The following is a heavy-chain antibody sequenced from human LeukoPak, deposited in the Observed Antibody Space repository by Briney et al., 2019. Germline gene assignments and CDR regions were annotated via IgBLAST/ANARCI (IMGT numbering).Heavy chain of an antibody. Sequence: SSETLSLTCTVSGGSISSTIYYWGWIRQPPGKGLEWIGSIYHSGSTYYNPSLKSRVTISVDTSKNQFSLKLSSVTAADTAVYYCARDHEAWFGELHSWFDPWGQGTLVTVSS. CDR2: IYHSGST. D-gene: IGHD3-10*01. V-gene: IGHV4-39*07. J-gene: IGHJ5*02. CDR3: ARDHEAWFGELHSWFDP. CDR1: GGSISSTIYY.